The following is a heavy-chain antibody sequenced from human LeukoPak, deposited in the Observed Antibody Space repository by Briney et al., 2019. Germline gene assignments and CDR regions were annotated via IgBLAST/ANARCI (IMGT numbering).Heavy chain of an antibody. D-gene: IGHD6-13*01. V-gene: IGHV1-2*02. Sequence: ASVKVSCTASGYTFTGYYTHWVRQAPGQGLEWMGWINPNSGGTNYAQKFQGRVTMTRDTSISTAYMELSRLRSDDTAVYYCARVLAAADDIWGQGTMVTVSS. CDR3: ARVLAAADDI. CDR2: INPNSGGT. J-gene: IGHJ3*02. CDR1: GYTFTGYY.